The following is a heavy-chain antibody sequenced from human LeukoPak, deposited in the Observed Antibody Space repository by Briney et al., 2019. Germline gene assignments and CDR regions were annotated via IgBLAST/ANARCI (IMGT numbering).Heavy chain of an antibody. V-gene: IGHV4-4*07. J-gene: IGHJ6*03. CDR1: GGSISSYY. CDR3: ARQNPPLYYYYYMDV. Sequence: KPSETLSLTCTVSGGSISSYYWSWIRQPAGKGLEWIGRIYTSGSTYYNPSLKSRVTISVDTSKNQFSLKLSSVTAADTAVYYCARQNPPLYYYYYMDVWGKGTTVTVSS. CDR2: IYTSGST.